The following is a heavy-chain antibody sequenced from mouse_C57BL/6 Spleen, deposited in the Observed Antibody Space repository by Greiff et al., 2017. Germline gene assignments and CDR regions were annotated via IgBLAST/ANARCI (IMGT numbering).Heavy chain of an antibody. V-gene: IGHV1-52*01. CDR1: GYTFTSYW. J-gene: IGHJ3*01. CDR3: ARSSSGYDFAY. Sequence: QVQLQQPGAELVRPGSSVKLSCKASGYTFTSYWMHWVKQRPIQGLEWIGNIDPSDSETHYNQKFKDKATLTVAKSSSTAYMQLSSLTSEDSAVYYCARSSSGYDFAYWGQGTLVTGSA. CDR2: IDPSDSET. D-gene: IGHD3-2*02.